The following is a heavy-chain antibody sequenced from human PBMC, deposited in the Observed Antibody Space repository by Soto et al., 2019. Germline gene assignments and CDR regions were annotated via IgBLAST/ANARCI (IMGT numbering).Heavy chain of an antibody. CDR2: IYYSGST. V-gene: IGHV4-39*01. CDR3: ARDFYDYGDYRMGSAYFDL. D-gene: IGHD4-17*01. Sequence: QLQLQESGPGLVKPSETLSLTCTVSGGSISSSSYYWGWIRQPPGKGLEWIGSIYYSGSTYYNPSLKSRVTISVDTSKNQFSLKLSSVTAADTAVYYCARDFYDYGDYRMGSAYFDLWGRGTLVTVSS. CDR1: GGSISSSSYY. J-gene: IGHJ2*01.